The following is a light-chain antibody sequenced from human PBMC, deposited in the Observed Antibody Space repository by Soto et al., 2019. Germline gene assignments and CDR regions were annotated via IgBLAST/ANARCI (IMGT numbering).Light chain of an antibody. Sequence: VMTQSPATLSVSPGERATLSCRASQSVSSNLAWYQQKPGQAPRLLIYGASTRATGIPARFSGSGSGTEFTLTISSLQSEDFAVYYCQQYNDWPLTFGGGTKVDIK. CDR1: QSVSSN. CDR3: QQYNDWPLT. J-gene: IGKJ4*01. V-gene: IGKV3-15*01. CDR2: GAS.